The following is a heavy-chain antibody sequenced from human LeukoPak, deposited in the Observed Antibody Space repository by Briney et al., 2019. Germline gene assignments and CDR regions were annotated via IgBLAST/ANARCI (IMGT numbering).Heavy chain of an antibody. D-gene: IGHD3-10*01. Sequence: GGSLRLSCAASGFTFSIYSMNWVRQAPGKGLEWVSSISSSSSYIHYADSVKGRFTISRDDAKNSLYLQMNSLRAEDTAVYYCVPVYYGSGSDWGQGGLVTVSS. CDR2: ISSSSSYI. CDR3: VPVYYGSGSD. V-gene: IGHV3-21*01. CDR1: GFTFSIYS. J-gene: IGHJ4*02.